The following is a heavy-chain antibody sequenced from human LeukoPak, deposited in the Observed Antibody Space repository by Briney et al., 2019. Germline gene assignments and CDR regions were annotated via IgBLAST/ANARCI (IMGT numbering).Heavy chain of an antibody. D-gene: IGHD6-19*01. CDR2: ISTTSSTI. Sequence: GGSLRLSCEASGFTFSSYGMNWVRQAPGKGLEWVTYISTTSSTIYYADSVKGRFTMSRDNAKNSLYLQMDSLRDEDTAVYYCARGKEKWLDHFDYWGQGSLVTVSS. V-gene: IGHV3-48*02. CDR1: GFTFSSYG. CDR3: ARGKEKWLDHFDY. J-gene: IGHJ4*02.